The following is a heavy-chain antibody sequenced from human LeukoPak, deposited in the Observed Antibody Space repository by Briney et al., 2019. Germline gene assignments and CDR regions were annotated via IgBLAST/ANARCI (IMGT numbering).Heavy chain of an antibody. V-gene: IGHV3-48*01. CDR1: GFTFSSYS. CDR3: ARDRGTGHRTYYFDY. CDR2: ISSSSSTI. D-gene: IGHD3/OR15-3a*01. J-gene: IGHJ4*02. Sequence: GGSLRLSCAASGFTFSSYSMNWVRQAPGKGLEWVSYISSSSSTIYYADSVKGRFTISRDNAKNSLYLQMNSLRAEDTAVYYCARDRGTGHRTYYFDYWGQGTLVTVSS.